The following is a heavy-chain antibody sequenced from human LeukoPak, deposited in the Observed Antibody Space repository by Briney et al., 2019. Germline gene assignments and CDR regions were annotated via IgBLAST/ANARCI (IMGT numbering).Heavy chain of an antibody. Sequence: SQTLSLTCTVSGGSISSGDYYWSWIRQPPGKGLEWIGYSYYSGSSNYNPSLKSRVTISVDTSKNQFSLKLSSVTAADTAVYYCARAIYYGSGSYYTTFDYWGQGTLVTVSS. CDR2: SYYSGSS. D-gene: IGHD3-10*01. CDR1: GGSISSGDYY. CDR3: ARAIYYGSGSYYTTFDY. J-gene: IGHJ4*02. V-gene: IGHV4-30-4*01.